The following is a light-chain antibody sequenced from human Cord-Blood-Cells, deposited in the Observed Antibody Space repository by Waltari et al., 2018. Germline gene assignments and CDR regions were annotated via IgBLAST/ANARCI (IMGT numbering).Light chain of an antibody. CDR1: SSNIGSNT. J-gene: IGLJ3*02. CDR2: SNN. V-gene: IGLV1-44*01. CDR3: AAWDDSLNGWV. Sequence: QSVLTQPPSASGTPGQRVTISCSGSSSNIGSNTVNWYQQLPGTAPNLLIYSNNPRPPGVPDRFSGSKSGTSASLAISGLQSEDEADYYCAAWDDSLNGWVFGGGTKLTVL.